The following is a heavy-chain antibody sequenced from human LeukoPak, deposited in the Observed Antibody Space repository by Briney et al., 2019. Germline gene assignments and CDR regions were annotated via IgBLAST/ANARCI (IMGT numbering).Heavy chain of an antibody. D-gene: IGHD2-2*01. V-gene: IGHV1-69*05. CDR2: IIPIFGTA. J-gene: IGHJ5*02. CDR1: GYTFTSYG. CDR3: ARASYCSSTSCSEDDNWFDP. Sequence: GASVKVSCKASGYTFTSYGISWVRQAPGQGLEWMGRIIPIFGTANYAQKFQGRVTITTDESTSTAYMELSSLRSEDTAVYYCARASYCSSTSCSEDDNWFDPWGQGTLVTVSS.